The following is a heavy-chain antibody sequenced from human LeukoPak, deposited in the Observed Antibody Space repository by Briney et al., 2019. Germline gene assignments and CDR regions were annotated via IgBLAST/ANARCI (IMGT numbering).Heavy chain of an antibody. Sequence: GGSLRLSCAASGFTFSSYWMHWVRQAPGKGLVWVSRINGNGSSTSYADSVKGRFTISRDNAKNTLYLQMNSLRAEDTAVYYCASPRYSYGVPTDYWGQGTLVTVSS. V-gene: IGHV3-74*01. CDR2: INGNGSST. J-gene: IGHJ4*02. CDR3: ASPRYSYGVPTDY. D-gene: IGHD5-24*01. CDR1: GFTFSSYW.